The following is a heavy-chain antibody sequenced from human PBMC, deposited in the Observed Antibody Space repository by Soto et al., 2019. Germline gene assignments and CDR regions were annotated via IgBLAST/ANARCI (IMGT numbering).Heavy chain of an antibody. Sequence: PGESLKISCKGSGYSFTSYWIGWVRQMPGKGLEWMGIIYPGESDTRYSPSFQGQVTISADKSISTAYLQWSSLKASDTAMYYCARHLGGHGYCSGGSCQLWVWFDPWGDGTRVTLXS. J-gene: IGHJ5*02. CDR3: ARHLGGHGYCSGGSCQLWVWFDP. V-gene: IGHV5-51*01. D-gene: IGHD2-15*01. CDR2: IYPGESDT. CDR1: GYSFTSYW.